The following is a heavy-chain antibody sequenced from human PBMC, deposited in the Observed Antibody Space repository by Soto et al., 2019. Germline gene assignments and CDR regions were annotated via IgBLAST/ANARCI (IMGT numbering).Heavy chain of an antibody. CDR1: GGTFTTYG. CDR2: INTHNGNT. Sequence: GASVKVSCKASGGTFTTYGISWVRQAPGQGLEWMGWINTHNGNTNYAQNLQGRVIMTADTSTSTAYMELRSLRSDDTAVYYCTREGSAPYYYYGMDAWGQGTTVTVSS. CDR3: TREGSAPYYYYGMDA. J-gene: IGHJ6*02. D-gene: IGHD3-10*01. V-gene: IGHV1-18*01.